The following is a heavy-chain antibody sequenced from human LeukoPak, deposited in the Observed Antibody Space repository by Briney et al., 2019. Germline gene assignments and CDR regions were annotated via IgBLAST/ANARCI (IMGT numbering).Heavy chain of an antibody. J-gene: IGHJ4*02. D-gene: IGHD6-13*01. CDR2: INWNGGST. V-gene: IGHV3-20*04. CDR1: GFTFGDYG. CDR3: ARMYSSSWYVYED. Sequence: PGWSLRLSCPASGFTFGDYGMSWVRQARGKGLAWVSGINWNGGSTGYADSVKGRFTISRDNAKNSLYLQMNSLRAEDTALYYCARMYSSSWYVYEDWGQGTLVTVSS.